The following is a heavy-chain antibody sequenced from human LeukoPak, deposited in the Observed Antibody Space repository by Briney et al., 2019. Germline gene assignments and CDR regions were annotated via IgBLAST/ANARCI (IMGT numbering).Heavy chain of an antibody. J-gene: IGHJ5*02. V-gene: IGHV1-69*05. Sequence: SVKVSCKTSGGTFYNSAISWVRQAPGQGLEWLGGIMPLFGTAGYAQKFQGRVTITKAESTRTVYLELTSLTSDDTAVYYCARDVHGDYGSGWFDPWGQGTLVSASS. CDR1: GGTFYNSA. CDR3: ARDVHGDYGSGWFDP. CDR2: IMPLFGTA. D-gene: IGHD4-17*01.